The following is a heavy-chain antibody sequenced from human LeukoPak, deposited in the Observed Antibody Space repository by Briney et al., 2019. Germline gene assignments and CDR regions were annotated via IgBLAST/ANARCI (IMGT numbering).Heavy chain of an antibody. CDR2: IYSGGST. Sequence: GGSLRLSCAASGFTVSSNYMSWVRQAPGKGLEWVSVIYSGGSTYYADSVKGRFTISRDNSKNTLYLQMNSLRAEDTAVYYCARDKIVGATHFDYWGQGALVTVSS. V-gene: IGHV3-66*01. J-gene: IGHJ4*02. CDR3: ARDKIVGATHFDY. D-gene: IGHD1-26*01. CDR1: GFTVSSNY.